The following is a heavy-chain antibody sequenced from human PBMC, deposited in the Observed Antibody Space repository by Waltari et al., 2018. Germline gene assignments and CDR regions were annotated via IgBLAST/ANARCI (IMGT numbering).Heavy chain of an antibody. CDR2: ISYDGSNK. CDR3: ARAIFNNYGDNVFYYYYGMDV. J-gene: IGHJ6*02. D-gene: IGHD4-17*01. Sequence: QVQLVESGGGVVQPGRSLRLSCAASGFTFSSYGMHWVRQAPGKGLEWVAVISYDGSNKYHADSVKGRLTISRDNSKNTLYLQMNSLRAEDTAVYYCARAIFNNYGDNVFYYYYGMDVWGQGTTVTVSS. V-gene: IGHV3-30*03. CDR1: GFTFSSYG.